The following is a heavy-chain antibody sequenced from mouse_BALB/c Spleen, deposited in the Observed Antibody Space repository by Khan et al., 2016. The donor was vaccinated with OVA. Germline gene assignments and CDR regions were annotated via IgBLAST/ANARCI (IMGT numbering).Heavy chain of an antibody. CDR1: GFSLNSYG. V-gene: IGHV2-3*01. J-gene: IGHJ4*01. CDR3: VKWGDGSTYAMDY. CDR2: IWGDGST. Sequence: QVQLKESGPGLVAISQSLSITCTVSGFSLNSYGVNWVRQPPGKGLEWLGVIWGDGSTNYHSALISRLSISKDNSKSQVFLKLNSLQTGDTATYYCVKWGDGSTYAMDYWGQGTSVTVSS. D-gene: IGHD2-3*01.